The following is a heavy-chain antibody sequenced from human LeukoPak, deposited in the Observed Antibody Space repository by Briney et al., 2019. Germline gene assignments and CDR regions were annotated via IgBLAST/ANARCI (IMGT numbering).Heavy chain of an antibody. D-gene: IGHD1-1*01. V-gene: IGHV4-59*08. CDR3: ARAKPNWNPPDY. CDR2: VYNSGST. J-gene: IGHJ4*02. Sequence: PSETLSLTCTVSGGSISSNFWSWIRQPPGKGLEWIGDVYNSGSTSYNPSLKSRATISGDTSKNQFFLKLSSVTAADTAVYYCARAKPNWNPPDYWGQGTRGSVAS. CDR1: GGSISSNF.